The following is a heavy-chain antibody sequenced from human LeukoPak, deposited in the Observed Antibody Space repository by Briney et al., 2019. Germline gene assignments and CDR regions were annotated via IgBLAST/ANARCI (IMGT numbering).Heavy chain of an antibody. CDR3: AHYGEPPHNWFDA. J-gene: IGHJ5*02. D-gene: IGHD4-17*01. Sequence: SETLSLTCTVSGGSISSSSYYWGWIRQPPGKGLEWIGSIYYSGSTYYNPSLKSRVTISVDTSKNQFSLKLSSVTAADTAVYYCAHYGEPPHNWFDAWGQGILVTVSS. CDR1: GGSISSSSYY. CDR2: IYYSGST. V-gene: IGHV4-39*01.